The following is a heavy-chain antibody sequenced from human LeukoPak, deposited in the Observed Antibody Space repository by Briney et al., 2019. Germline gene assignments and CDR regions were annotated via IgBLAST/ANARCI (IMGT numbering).Heavy chain of an antibody. CDR3: AKDAIGSYPKYYFDY. J-gene: IGHJ4*02. Sequence: GGSLRLSCAASGFRFSSNGMHWVRQAPGKGLEWVTFIRYDGTNKYYADSVKGRFTISRDNSKNTVYLQMNSLRAEDTAVYYCAKDAIGSYPKYYFDYWGQGTLVTVSS. CDR1: GFRFSSNG. V-gene: IGHV3-30*02. D-gene: IGHD3-10*01. CDR2: IRYDGTNK.